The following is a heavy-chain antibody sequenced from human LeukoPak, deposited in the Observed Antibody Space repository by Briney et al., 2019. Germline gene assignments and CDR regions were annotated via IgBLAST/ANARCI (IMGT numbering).Heavy chain of an antibody. Sequence: GESLKISCKGSGYRFTSYWIGWVRQMPGKGLEWMGIIYPGDSDTRYSPSFQGQVTISADKSVSTAYLQWSSLKASDTAIYYCALPILDTSSRFQFDYWGQGTLVTVSS. D-gene: IGHD6-13*01. CDR3: ALPILDTSSRFQFDY. CDR1: GYRFTSYW. CDR2: IYPGDSDT. J-gene: IGHJ4*02. V-gene: IGHV5-51*01.